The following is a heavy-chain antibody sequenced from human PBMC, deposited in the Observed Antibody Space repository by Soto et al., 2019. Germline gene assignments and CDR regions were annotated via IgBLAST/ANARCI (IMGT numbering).Heavy chain of an antibody. Sequence: SVKVSCKASGYTFTSYAMHWVRQAPGQGLEWMGRIIPILGIANYAQKFQGRVTITADKSTSTAYMELSSLRSEDTAVYYCARGGGIDPGRDLLYYYGMDVWGQGTTVTVSS. D-gene: IGHD1-26*01. CDR1: GYTFTSYA. J-gene: IGHJ6*02. CDR2: IIPILGIA. CDR3: ARGGGIDPGRDLLYYYGMDV. V-gene: IGHV1-69*04.